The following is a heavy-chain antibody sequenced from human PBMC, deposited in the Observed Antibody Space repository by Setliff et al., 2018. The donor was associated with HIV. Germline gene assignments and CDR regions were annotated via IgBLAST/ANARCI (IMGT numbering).Heavy chain of an antibody. D-gene: IGHD1-26*01. CDR3: ARDRSNYAGLDAFDI. V-gene: IGHV1-69*13. Sequence: GASVKVSCKASGGTFSSYAISWVRQAPGQGLEWMGGIIPIFGTANYAQKFQGRVTITADESTSTAYMELSSLRSEDTAVYYCARDRSNYAGLDAFDIWGQGTMVTVSS. CDR2: IIPIFGTA. J-gene: IGHJ3*02. CDR1: GGTFSSYA.